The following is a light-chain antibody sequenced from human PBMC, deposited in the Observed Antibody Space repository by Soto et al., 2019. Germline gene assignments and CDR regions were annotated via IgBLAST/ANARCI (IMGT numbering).Light chain of an antibody. J-gene: IGLJ2*01. CDR3: SSYTSSSTLV. CDR2: DVS. V-gene: IGLV2-14*01. CDR1: SSDVGGYNY. Sequence: QSVLTQPASVSGSPGQSITISCTGTSSDVGGYNYVSWHQQHPGKAPKLMIYDVSNRPSGVSNRFSGSKSGNTASLTISGLQAEDEDDYYCSSYTSSSTLVFGGGTKLTVL.